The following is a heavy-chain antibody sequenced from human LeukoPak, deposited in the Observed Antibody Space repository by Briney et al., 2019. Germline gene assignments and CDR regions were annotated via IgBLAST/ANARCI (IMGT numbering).Heavy chain of an antibody. V-gene: IGHV1-46*01. D-gene: IGHD3-16*01. CDR2: INPSGGST. CDR3: AREGLQGDFDY. CDR1: GYTFTSRY. Sequence: ASVKVSCKAYGYTFTSRYIHWVRQAPGQGLEWMGVINPSGGSTSYAQNFQGRVTMTRDTSTSTVYMELSSLRSEDTVVYYCAREGLQGDFDYWGQGTLDTVSS. J-gene: IGHJ4*02.